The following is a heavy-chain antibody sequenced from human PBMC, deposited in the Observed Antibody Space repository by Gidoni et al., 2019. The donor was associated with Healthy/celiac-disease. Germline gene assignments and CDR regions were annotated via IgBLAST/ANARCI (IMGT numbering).Heavy chain of an antibody. V-gene: IGHV5-51*01. CDR1: GYSFTSYW. CDR2: IYPGDSDT. D-gene: IGHD6-19*01. CDR3: ARQVSSGRMGDAFDI. Sequence: EVQLVQSGAEVKKPGESLTISCQVSGYSFTSYWIGWVRQMPGKGLEWMGIIYPGDSDTRYSPSFQGQVTISADKSISTAYLQWSSLKASDTAMYYCARQVSSGRMGDAFDIWGQGTMVTVSS. J-gene: IGHJ3*02.